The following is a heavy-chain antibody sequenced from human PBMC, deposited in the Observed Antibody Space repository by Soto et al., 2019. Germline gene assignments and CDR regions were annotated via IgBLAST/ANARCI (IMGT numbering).Heavy chain of an antibody. V-gene: IGHV4-39*01. CDR2: IYYSGNT. D-gene: IGHD2-21*01. CDR3: ARRNSELKGNAFDI. CDR1: GDSISSRSYF. J-gene: IGHJ3*02. Sequence: QPRLQESGPGLVKPSETLSLTCTVSGDSISSRSYFWAWIRQPPGKGLEWIGSIYYSGNTYYNPSLRSRVTISADMSKNQFSLNLTSVTAADTAVYYCARRNSELKGNAFDIWGLGTMVTVSS.